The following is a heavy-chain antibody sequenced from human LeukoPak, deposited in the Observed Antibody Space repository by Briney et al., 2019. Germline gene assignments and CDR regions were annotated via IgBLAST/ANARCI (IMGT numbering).Heavy chain of an antibody. CDR1: GGSITTYC. V-gene: IGHV4-4*07. D-gene: IGHD1-7*01. CDR3: ARGRSNFGYGMDV. Sequence: SETLSLTCTVSGGSITTYCWNWIRQPAGKGLEWIGRIYSSGDTDYSPSLKSRLTMSVDTSTNQFSLSLSSVTAADTAVYYCARGRSNFGYGMDVWGQGTTVTVS. J-gene: IGHJ6*02. CDR2: IYSSGDT.